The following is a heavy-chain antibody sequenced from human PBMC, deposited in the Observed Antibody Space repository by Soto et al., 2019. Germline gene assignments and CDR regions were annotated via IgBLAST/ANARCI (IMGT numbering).Heavy chain of an antibody. V-gene: IGHV3-15*01. D-gene: IGHD3-16*01. CDR1: GFTFSDAW. CDR3: NREYLGLGT. J-gene: IGHJ5*02. CDR2: IKRNADGATT. Sequence: EVQLVESGGDLVEPGTSLRLSCAASGFTFSDAWMSWVRQAPGKGLEWVGRIKRNADGATTEYAAPVKGRFTISRDDSQNTLFLQMNSLNTEDTAVYYCNREYLGLGTSGRGTRVTVSS.